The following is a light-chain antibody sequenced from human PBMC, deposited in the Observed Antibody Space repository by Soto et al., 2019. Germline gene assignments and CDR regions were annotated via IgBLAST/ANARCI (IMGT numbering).Light chain of an antibody. CDR1: QSISSY. CDR3: QQSYLTPIT. Sequence: DIQMTQSPSSLSASVGDRVTITCRASQSISSYLNWYQQKPGKAPKLLIHAASSLQSGVPSRFSCSGSATDFTLTISSLQPEDFATYYCQQSYLTPITFGQGTRLEI. J-gene: IGKJ5*01. V-gene: IGKV1-39*01. CDR2: AAS.